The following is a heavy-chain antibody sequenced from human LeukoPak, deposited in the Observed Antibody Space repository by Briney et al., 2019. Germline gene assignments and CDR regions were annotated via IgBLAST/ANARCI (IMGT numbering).Heavy chain of an antibody. J-gene: IGHJ4*02. V-gene: IGHV4-34*01. Sequence: SEPLSLTCAVYGGSFSVYYWSWIRQPPGKGLEWIGEINHSGSTKYNLSLKSRVTISVDTTKNQFSLKLSSVTAADTAVYYCARAGRGAITIFGVVPSAGYYFDYWGQGTLVTVSS. CDR3: ARAGRGAITIFGVVPSAGYYFDY. D-gene: IGHD3-3*01. CDR1: GGSFSVYY. CDR2: INHSGST.